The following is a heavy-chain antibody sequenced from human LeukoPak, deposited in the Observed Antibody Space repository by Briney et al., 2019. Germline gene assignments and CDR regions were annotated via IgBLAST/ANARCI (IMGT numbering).Heavy chain of an antibody. CDR2: IKQDGSEK. Sequence: PGGSLRLSCAASGVTFSSHWMDWIRQAPGKGLEWVSNIKQDGSEKYYVDSVKGRFTTSRDNAKNSLYLQMNSLRAEDTAVYYCAKGKDEPWGIVVVTPDYWGQGTLVTVSS. CDR1: GVTFSSHW. D-gene: IGHD3-22*01. V-gene: IGHV3-7*02. CDR3: AKGKDEPWGIVVVTPDY. J-gene: IGHJ4*02.